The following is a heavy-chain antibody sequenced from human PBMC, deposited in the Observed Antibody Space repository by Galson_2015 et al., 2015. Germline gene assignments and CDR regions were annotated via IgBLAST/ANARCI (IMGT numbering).Heavy chain of an antibody. CDR2: IIPIFGTA. CDR1: GGTFSSYA. D-gene: IGHD4-17*01. V-gene: IGHV1-69*13. CDR3: ARAGDYGVYYYYGMDV. Sequence: SVKVSCKASGGTFSSYAISWVRQAPGQGPEWMGGIIPIFGTANYAQKFQGRVTITADESTSTAYMELSSLRSEDTAVYYCARAGDYGVYYYYGMDVWGQGTTVTASS. J-gene: IGHJ6*02.